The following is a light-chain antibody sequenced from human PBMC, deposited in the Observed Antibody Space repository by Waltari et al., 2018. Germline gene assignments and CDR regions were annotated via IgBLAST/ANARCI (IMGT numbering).Light chain of an antibody. J-gene: IGLJ3*02. CDR2: KDS. CDR1: APAKKY. V-gene: IGLV3-27*01. Sequence: SYELTQPSSASVSPGQTATTTSSGDAPAKKYFRWFQQKQGQAPVLVIYKDSERPSGIPDPVSGSSSATTVTLTISGAKVEDEADYYCYSPADNNLGVFGGGTKLTVL. CDR3: YSPADNNLGV.